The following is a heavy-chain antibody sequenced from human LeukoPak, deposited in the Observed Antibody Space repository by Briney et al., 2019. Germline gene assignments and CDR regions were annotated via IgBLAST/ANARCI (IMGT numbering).Heavy chain of an antibody. V-gene: IGHV3-30*18. CDR3: AKGGTSVTRYVDF. CDR2: LSYDGANK. Sequence: GGSLRLSCAASGFTFSSYGMHWVRQAPGKGLEWVAILSYDGANKFYGETVKGRFTISRDNSQNTVYLQMNSLRADDTAVYYCAKGGTSVTRYVDFWGQGTLVTVSS. CDR1: GFTFSSYG. J-gene: IGHJ4*02. D-gene: IGHD4-17*01.